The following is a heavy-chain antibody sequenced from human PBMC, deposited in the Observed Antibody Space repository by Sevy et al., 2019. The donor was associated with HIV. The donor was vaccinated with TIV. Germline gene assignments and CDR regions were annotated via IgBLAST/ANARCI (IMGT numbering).Heavy chain of an antibody. CDR3: APLINYYGSGSYYRS. CDR2: ISGSGGST. V-gene: IGHV3-23*01. J-gene: IGHJ4*02. CDR1: GFTFSSYA. D-gene: IGHD3-10*01. Sequence: GGSLRLSCAASGFTFSSYAMSWVRQAPGKGLEWVSAISGSGGSTYYADSVKGRFTISRDNSKNRLYLQMNSLRAEDTAVYYCAPLINYYGSGSYYRSWGQGTLVTVSS.